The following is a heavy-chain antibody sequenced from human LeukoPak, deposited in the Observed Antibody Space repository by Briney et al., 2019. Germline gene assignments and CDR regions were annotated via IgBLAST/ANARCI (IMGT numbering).Heavy chain of an antibody. CDR2: ITGRSDKT. Sequence: GGSLRLSCAASGFNFNKYDMTWARQAPGKGLEWVSTITGRSDKTYYTDSVKGRFVTSRDNSKDTLYLQMNSLRAEDTAVYYCARDWTSGYWGQGTLVTVSS. CDR3: ARDWTSGY. J-gene: IGHJ4*02. V-gene: IGHV3-23*01. D-gene: IGHD3/OR15-3a*01. CDR1: GFNFNKYD.